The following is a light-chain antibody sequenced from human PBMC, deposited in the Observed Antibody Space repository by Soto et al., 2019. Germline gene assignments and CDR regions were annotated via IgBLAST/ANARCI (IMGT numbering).Light chain of an antibody. Sequence: EIVMTQSPATLSVSPGERATLSCRASQSVSSNLAWYQQKPGQAPRLLNYGASTRATGIPGRFSGSGSGTEFTLTISSLQSEDFAVYYCQQYNNWPETFGQGTKVEIK. CDR2: GAS. CDR1: QSVSSN. V-gene: IGKV3-15*01. J-gene: IGKJ1*01. CDR3: QQYNNWPET.